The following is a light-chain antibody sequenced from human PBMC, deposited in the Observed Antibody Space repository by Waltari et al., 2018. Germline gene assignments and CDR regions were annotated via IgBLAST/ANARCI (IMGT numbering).Light chain of an antibody. CDR2: AAT. Sequence: DIQLTQSPPSLSASVGDSVTITCRASQNVRRFLNWYQQKPGKAPKLLIYAATDLQTGFPSRFSGSGSETEYSLTISSLQLEDSAIYYGQQASSYPRTFG. V-gene: IGKV1-39*01. J-gene: IGKJ4*02. CDR1: QNVRRF. CDR3: QQASSYPRT.